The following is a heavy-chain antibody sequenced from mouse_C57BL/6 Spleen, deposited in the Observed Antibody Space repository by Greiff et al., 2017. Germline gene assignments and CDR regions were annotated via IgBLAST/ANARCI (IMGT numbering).Heavy chain of an antibody. CDR1: GYTFTDYE. CDR2: IDPETGGT. V-gene: IGHV1-15*01. D-gene: IGHD2-2*01. CDR3: TRGGYGSDYFDY. Sequence: QVQLQQSGAELVRPGASVTLSCKASGYTFTDYEMHWVKQTPVHGLEWIGAIDPETGGTAYNQKFKGKAILTADKSSSTAYMELRSLTSEDSAVYYCTRGGYGSDYFDYWGQGTTLTVSS. J-gene: IGHJ2*01.